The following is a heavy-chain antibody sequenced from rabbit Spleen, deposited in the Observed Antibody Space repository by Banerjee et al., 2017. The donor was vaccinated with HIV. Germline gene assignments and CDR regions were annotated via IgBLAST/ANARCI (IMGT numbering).Heavy chain of an antibody. D-gene: IGHD2-1*01. CDR1: GFDLSSYW. V-gene: IGHV1S43*01. J-gene: IGHJ3*01. CDR3: ARARDTYDDVGDYARLDL. Sequence: QEQLVESGGGLVKPEGSLALTCKASGFDLSSYWMCWVRQAPGKGLELIACIYTGSTGTTYYASWAKGRFTVTRSTSLNTVDLKMTSLTAADTATYFCARARDTYDDVGDYARLDLWGQGTLVTVS. CDR2: IYTGSTGTT.